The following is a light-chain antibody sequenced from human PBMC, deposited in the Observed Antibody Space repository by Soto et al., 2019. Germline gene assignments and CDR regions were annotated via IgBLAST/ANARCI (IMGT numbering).Light chain of an antibody. CDR2: EVT. CDR1: SSDVGGYDF. CDR3: SSYKITSSPV. J-gene: IGLJ1*01. Sequence: QSALTQPASVSGSPGQSITISCTGTSSDVGGYDFVSWYRQYPGQAPKILIYEVTNRPSGVPDRFSGSKSGNTASLTISGLQADDEADYYCSSYKITSSPVFGPGTKLTVL. V-gene: IGLV2-14*01.